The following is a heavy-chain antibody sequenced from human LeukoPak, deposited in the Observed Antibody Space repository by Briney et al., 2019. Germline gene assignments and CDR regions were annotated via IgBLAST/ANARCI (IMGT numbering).Heavy chain of an antibody. Sequence: ASVKVSCKASRGTFSSYAISWVRQAPGQGLEWMGRIIPIFGTANYAQKFQGRVTITTDESTSTAYMELSSLRSEDTAVYYCAREFSWVYFDYWGQGTLVTVSS. J-gene: IGHJ4*02. CDR3: AREFSWVYFDY. D-gene: IGHD1-26*01. V-gene: IGHV1-69*05. CDR1: RGTFSSYA. CDR2: IIPIFGTA.